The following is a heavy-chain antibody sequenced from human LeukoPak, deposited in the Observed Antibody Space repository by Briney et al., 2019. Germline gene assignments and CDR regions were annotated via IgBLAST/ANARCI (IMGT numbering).Heavy chain of an antibody. CDR2: ISGSGGST. CDR1: GFTFSSYA. V-gene: IGHV3-23*01. CDR3: AKSRANYDILTGYYPLDP. J-gene: IGHJ5*02. Sequence: GGSLRLSCAASGFTFSSYAMSWVRQAPGKGLEWVSAISGSGGSTYYADSVKGRFTISRDNSKNTLYLQMNSLRAEDTAVYYCAKSRANYDILTGYYPLDPWGQGTPVTVSS. D-gene: IGHD3-9*01.